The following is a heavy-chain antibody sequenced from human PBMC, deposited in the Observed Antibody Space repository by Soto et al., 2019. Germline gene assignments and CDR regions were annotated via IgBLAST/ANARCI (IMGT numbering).Heavy chain of an antibody. CDR1: GGTFSSYA. CDR3: ARGPDSGRTLLYYYYGMDV. J-gene: IGHJ6*02. Sequence: ASVKVSCKASGGTFSSYAISWVRQAPGQGLEWMGGIIPIFGTANYAQKFQGRVTITADESTSTAYMELSSLRSEDTAVYYCARGPDSGRTLLYYYYGMDVWGQGTTVTVSS. V-gene: IGHV1-69*13. CDR2: IIPIFGTA. D-gene: IGHD3-10*01.